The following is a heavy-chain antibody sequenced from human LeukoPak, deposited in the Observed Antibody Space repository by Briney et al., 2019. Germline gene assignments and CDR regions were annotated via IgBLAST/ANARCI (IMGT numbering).Heavy chain of an antibody. CDR3: ARDLGYSSGWYQEYY. CDR2: IIPIFGTA. CDR1: GGTFSSYA. V-gene: IGHV1-69*13. J-gene: IGHJ4*02. D-gene: IGHD6-19*01. Sequence: SVKVSCKASGGTFSSYAISWVRQAPGQGLEWMGGIIPIFGTANYAQKFQGRVTITADESTSTAYMELSSLISEDTAVYYCARDLGYSSGWYQEYYWGQGTLVTVSS.